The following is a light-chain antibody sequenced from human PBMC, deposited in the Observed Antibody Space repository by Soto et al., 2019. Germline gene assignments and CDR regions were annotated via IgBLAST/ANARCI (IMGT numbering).Light chain of an antibody. CDR2: GAS. Sequence: EIVMTQSPATLSVSPGERVTLSCRASQSINYNLAWYQQKPGQAPRLLIQGASTRATGIPVRFSGSGSGTEFTLNISSLQSEDFAVYYSQQYTNSYTFVQGTKLEIK. J-gene: IGKJ2*01. V-gene: IGKV3-15*01. CDR1: QSINYN. CDR3: QQYTNSYT.